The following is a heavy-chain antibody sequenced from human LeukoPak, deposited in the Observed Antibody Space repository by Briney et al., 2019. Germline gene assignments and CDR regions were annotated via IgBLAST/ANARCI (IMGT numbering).Heavy chain of an antibody. J-gene: IGHJ3*02. CDR3: ARSFYYYDSSGYSMGAFDI. D-gene: IGHD3-22*01. CDR2: IYSGGST. CDR1: GFTVSSNY. V-gene: IGHV3-53*01. Sequence: PGGPLRLSCAASGFTVSSNYMSWVRQAPGKGLEWVSVIYSGGSTYYADSVKGRFTISRDNSKNTLYLQMNSLRAEDTAVYYCARSFYYYDSSGYSMGAFDIWGQGTMVTVSS.